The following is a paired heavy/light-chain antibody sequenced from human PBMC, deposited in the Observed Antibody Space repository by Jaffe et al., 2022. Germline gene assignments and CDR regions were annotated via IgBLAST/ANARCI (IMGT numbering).Heavy chain of an antibody. Sequence: QVQLQESGPGLVEPSETLSLTCAVSGYSISSGYYWGWTRQPPGKGLEWIGSIHQSGSTYYNPSLKSRVTISVDTSKNQFSLKLSSVTAADTAVYYCARSVGGEPKRFDPWGQGTLVTVSS. J-gene: IGHJ5*02. CDR3: ARSVGGEPKRFDP. V-gene: IGHV4-38-2*01. CDR1: GYSISSGYY. D-gene: IGHD2-21*01. CDR2: IHQSGST.
Light chain of an antibody. Sequence: QSVLTQPPSVSGAPGQRVTISCTGSSSNIGAGYDVHWYQQLPGTAPKLLIYGNSNRPSGVPDRFSGSKSGTSASLAITGLQAEDEADYYCQSYDSSLSGSVFGGGTRLTVL. CDR3: QSYDSSLSGSV. CDR1: SSNIGAGYD. V-gene: IGLV1-40*01. J-gene: IGLJ2*01. CDR2: GNS.